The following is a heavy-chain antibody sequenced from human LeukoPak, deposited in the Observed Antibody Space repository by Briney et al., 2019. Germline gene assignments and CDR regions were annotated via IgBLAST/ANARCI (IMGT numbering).Heavy chain of an antibody. CDR3: ARRAVGPFDY. V-gene: IGHV3-23*01. CDR1: GFTFSSYA. J-gene: IGHJ4*02. CDR2: ISGSGGST. Sequence: GGSLRLSCAASGFTFSSYAMSWVRQAPGKGLAWVSAISGSGGSTYYADSLKGRFTISRDNSKNTLYLQMNSLRAEDTAVYYCARRAVGPFDYWGQGTLVTVSS. D-gene: IGHD4-23*01.